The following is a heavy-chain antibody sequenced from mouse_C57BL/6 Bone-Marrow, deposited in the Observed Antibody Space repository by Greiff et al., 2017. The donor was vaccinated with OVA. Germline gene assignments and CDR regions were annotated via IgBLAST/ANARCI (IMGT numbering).Heavy chain of an antibody. V-gene: IGHV1-80*01. CDR2: IYPGDGDT. J-gene: IGHJ2*01. CDR3: ATVVGYYVDY. CDR1: GYAFSSYW. D-gene: IGHD1-1*01. Sequence: LEESGAELVKPGASVKISCKASGYAFSSYWMNWVKQRPGKGLERIGQIYPGDGDTNYNGKFKGKATLTSDKSSSKVCMQLSSLSSEDSAVYFCATVVGYYVDYWGQGTTLTVSS.